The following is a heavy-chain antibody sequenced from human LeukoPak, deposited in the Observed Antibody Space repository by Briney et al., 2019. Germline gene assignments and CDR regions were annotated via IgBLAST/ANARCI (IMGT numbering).Heavy chain of an antibody. Sequence: GGSLRLSCAASGFTFSSYAMSWVRQAPGKGLEWVSVISGSGGSTYHADSVKGRFTISRDNSKTTLYLQMNSLRAEDTAVYYCAKDRGGYCSSTSCYLDAFDIWGQGTMVTVSS. J-gene: IGHJ3*02. V-gene: IGHV3-23*01. CDR2: ISGSGGST. D-gene: IGHD2-2*01. CDR1: GFTFSSYA. CDR3: AKDRGGYCSSTSCYLDAFDI.